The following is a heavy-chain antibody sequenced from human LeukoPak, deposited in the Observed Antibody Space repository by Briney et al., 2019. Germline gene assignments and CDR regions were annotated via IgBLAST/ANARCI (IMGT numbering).Heavy chain of an antibody. D-gene: IGHD6-19*01. J-gene: IGHJ4*02. CDR3: ASGYSSGWYYFDY. CDR1: GYSFTTHW. V-gene: IGHV5-51*01. Sequence: GESLKISCKGSGYSFTTHWIGWVRQMPGKGLEWMGIIYPDDSNARYSPSFQGQVTISADKSISTAYLQWSSLKASDTAMYYCASGYSSGWYYFDYWGQGTLVTVSS. CDR2: IYPDDSNA.